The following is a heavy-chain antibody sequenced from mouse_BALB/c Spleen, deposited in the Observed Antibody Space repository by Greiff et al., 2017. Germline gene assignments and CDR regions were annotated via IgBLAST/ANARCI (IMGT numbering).Heavy chain of an antibody. CDR1: GYTFTDYA. D-gene: IGHD2-1*01. Sequence: QVQLQQSGAELVRPGVSVKISCKGSGYTFTDYAMHWVKQSHAKSLEWIGVISTYYGDASYNQKFKGKATMTVDKSSSTAYMELARLTSEDSAIYYCARRSYGNFYAMDDWGQGTSVTVSS. CDR3: ARRSYGNFYAMDD. V-gene: IGHV1S137*01. CDR2: ISTYYGDA. J-gene: IGHJ4*01.